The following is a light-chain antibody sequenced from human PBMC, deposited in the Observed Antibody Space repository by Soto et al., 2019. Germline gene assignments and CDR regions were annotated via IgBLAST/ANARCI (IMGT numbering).Light chain of an antibody. J-gene: IGKJ2*01. V-gene: IGKV1-33*01. CDR1: QDISNY. CDR2: DAS. Sequence: DIQMTQSPSSLSASVGDRVTITCQASQDISNYLNWYQQKPGKAPKLLIYDASNLETGVPSRFSGSGSGTDFTFTISSLQPEDIETYYCQQYDNPPYTFGQGTKVDIK. CDR3: QQYDNPPYT.